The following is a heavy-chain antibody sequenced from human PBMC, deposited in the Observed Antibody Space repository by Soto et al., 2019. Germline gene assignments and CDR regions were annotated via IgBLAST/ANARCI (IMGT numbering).Heavy chain of an antibody. CDR3: AKPISTATYFRLHS. CDR2: ISDSGNTT. D-gene: IGHD1-26*01. Sequence: GGSLRLSCAASGFTFSSYSMNWFRQAPGKGLEWVSSISDSGNTTYYADSVEGRFTISRDNSMNTLYLQMNSLRAEDTAVYYCAKPISTATYFRLHSRRHAPPVTVPS. J-gene: IGHJ5*01. CDR1: GFTFSSYS. V-gene: IGHV3-23*01.